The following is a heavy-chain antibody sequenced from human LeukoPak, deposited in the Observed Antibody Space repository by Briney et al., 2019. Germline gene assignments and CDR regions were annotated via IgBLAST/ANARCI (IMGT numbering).Heavy chain of an antibody. D-gene: IGHD4-23*01. CDR1: GGSFSGYY. CDR2: IYYSGST. J-gene: IGHJ6*03. CDR3: AGGARLVTTVDYYYMDV. Sequence: NPSETLSLTCAVYGGSFSGYYWSWIRQPPGKGLEWIGYIYYSGSTNYNPSLKSRVTISVDTSKNQFSLKLSSVTAADTAVYYCAGGARLVTTVDYYYMDVWGKGTTVTISS. V-gene: IGHV4-59*01.